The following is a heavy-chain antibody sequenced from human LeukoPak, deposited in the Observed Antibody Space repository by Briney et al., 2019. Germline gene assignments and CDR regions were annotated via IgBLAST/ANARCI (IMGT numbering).Heavy chain of an antibody. V-gene: IGHV3-30-3*01. CDR3: ARSPGSGSYNIDY. CDR2: ISYDGSNK. Sequence: PGGSLRLSCAASGFTFSSYAMHWVRQAPGKGLEWVAVISYDGSNKYYADSVKGRFTISRDNSKNTLYLQMNSLRAEDTAVYYCARSPGSGSYNIDYWGQGTPVTVSS. CDR1: GFTFSSYA. J-gene: IGHJ4*02. D-gene: IGHD1-26*01.